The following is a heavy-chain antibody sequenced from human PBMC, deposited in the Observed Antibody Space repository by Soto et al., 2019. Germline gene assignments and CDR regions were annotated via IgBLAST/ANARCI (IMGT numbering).Heavy chain of an antibody. CDR2: IYYSGST. V-gene: IGHV4-59*08. CDR3: ARRTYSGSSYYFDY. J-gene: IGHJ4*02. Sequence: SETLSLTCTVSGGSISSYYWSWIRQPPGKGLEWIGYIYYSGSTNYNPSLKSRVTISVDASKNQFSLKLSSVTAADTAVYYCARRTYSGSSYYFDYWGQGTQVTVSS. D-gene: IGHD5-12*01. CDR1: GGSISSYY.